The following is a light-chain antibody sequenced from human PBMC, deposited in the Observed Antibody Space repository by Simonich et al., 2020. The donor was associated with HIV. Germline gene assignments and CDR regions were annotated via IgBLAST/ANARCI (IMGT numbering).Light chain of an antibody. J-gene: IGKJ4*01. V-gene: IGKV1-9*01. Sequence: DIQMTQSPSTLSASVGDRVTITCRASQSISSWLAWYQQKPGKAPKLLISAASTLQSGVPSRFSGSGSGTEFTLTISSLQPEDFATYYCQQLNSYPRALTFGGGTKVEIK. CDR1: QSISSW. CDR2: AAS. CDR3: QQLNSYPRALT.